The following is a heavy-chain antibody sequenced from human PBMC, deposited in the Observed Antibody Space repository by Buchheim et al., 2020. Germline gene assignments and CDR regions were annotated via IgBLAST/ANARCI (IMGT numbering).Heavy chain of an antibody. J-gene: IGHJ6*02. V-gene: IGHV1-46*01. Sequence: QVQLVQSGAEVKKPGASVKVSCKASGYTFTSYYMHWVRQAPGQGLEWMGIINPSGGSTSYAQKFQGRVTMTRDTSTSTVYMELSSLRSEDTAVYYCARDTVITFGGVIGFNYYYYGMDVWGQGTT. CDR1: GYTFTSYY. D-gene: IGHD3-16*02. CDR3: ARDTVITFGGVIGFNYYYYGMDV. CDR2: INPSGGST.